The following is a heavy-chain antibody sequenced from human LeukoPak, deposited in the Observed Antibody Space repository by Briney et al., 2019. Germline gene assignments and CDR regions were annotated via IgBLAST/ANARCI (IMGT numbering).Heavy chain of an antibody. Sequence: QPGGSLRLSCAASGFTFSSSAMRWVRQAPDKGLGWVAVISYDGSNKYYADSVKGRFTISRDNSKNTLYLQMNSLRADDTAVYYCARDRDSSGWYEGFDYWGQGTLVTVSS. CDR3: ARDRDSSGWYEGFDY. V-gene: IGHV3-30-3*01. J-gene: IGHJ4*02. CDR2: ISYDGSNK. CDR1: GFTFSSSA. D-gene: IGHD6-19*01.